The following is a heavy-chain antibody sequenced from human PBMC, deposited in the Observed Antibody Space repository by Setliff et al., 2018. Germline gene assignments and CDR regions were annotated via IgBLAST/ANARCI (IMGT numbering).Heavy chain of an antibody. CDR2: IHYNGNL. D-gene: IGHD3-10*01. CDR3: ARRPTGPGAPFDI. Sequence: SETLSLTCGGYGGSLSDYYWGWIRQSPGEGLEWIANIHYNGNLYYNPSLKNRATISMDTSKIQFSLKLISVTAADTALYFCARRPTGPGAPFDIWGHGTMVTVSS. CDR1: GGSLSDYY. V-gene: IGHV4-34*01. J-gene: IGHJ3*02.